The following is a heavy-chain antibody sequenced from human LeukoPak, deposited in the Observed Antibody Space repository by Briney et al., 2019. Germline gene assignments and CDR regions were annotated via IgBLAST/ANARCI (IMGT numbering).Heavy chain of an antibody. CDR1: GYTFTSYD. CDR3: AGGGAPVTYYYDSSGYYYFDY. Sequence: ASVKVSCKASGYTFTSYDINWVRQATGQGLEWMGWMNPNSGNTGYAQKFQGRVTMTRNTSISTAYMELSSLRSEDTAVYYCAGGGAPVTYYYDSSGYYYFDYWGQGTLVTVSS. D-gene: IGHD3-22*01. CDR2: MNPNSGNT. V-gene: IGHV1-8*01. J-gene: IGHJ4*02.